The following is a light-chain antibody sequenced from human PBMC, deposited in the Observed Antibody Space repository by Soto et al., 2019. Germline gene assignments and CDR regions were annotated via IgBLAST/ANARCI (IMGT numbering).Light chain of an antibody. Sequence: IPLTPSPYTLSASVGDMVTMTCRASQSINNRLAWYQQMPGKAPNLLIYDASSLESGVPSRFRGSGSETEFTLTISGLQPDDFATYYCQQFIDGWTFCQGTKVDIK. V-gene: IGKV1-5*01. CDR2: DAS. J-gene: IGKJ1*01. CDR1: QSINNR. CDR3: QQFIDGWT.